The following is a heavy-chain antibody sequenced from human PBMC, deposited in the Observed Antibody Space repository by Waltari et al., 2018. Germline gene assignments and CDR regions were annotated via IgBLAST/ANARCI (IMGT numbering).Heavy chain of an antibody. CDR1: GGSIKSYY. D-gene: IGHD2-15*01. Sequence: QVQLQESGPGLVKPSETLSLTCTVSGGSIKSYYWSWVRQPPGKGLEWIGYFYYSGSTNYNPSLKSRVSMSVDTSKNQFSLKLTSVTAADTAVYYCAKTMVVVSTRVWLDPWGQGTLVTVSS. CDR2: FYYSGST. CDR3: AKTMVVVSTRVWLDP. J-gene: IGHJ5*02. V-gene: IGHV4-59*01.